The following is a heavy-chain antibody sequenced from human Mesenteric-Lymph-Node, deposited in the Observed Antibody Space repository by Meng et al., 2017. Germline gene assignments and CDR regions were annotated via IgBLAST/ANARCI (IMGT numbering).Heavy chain of an antibody. CDR1: GFTLDSW. Sequence: SLKISCAASGFTLDSWLIWVRQAPGKGLEWVANINLDGSDKNFLDSVNGRFTISRDNAKNSLFLQMNSLRPEDTAVYYCAGGLTWISDHWGQGTLVPVSS. J-gene: IGHJ4*02. D-gene: IGHD1-1*01. CDR2: INLDGSDK. CDR3: AGGLTWISDH. V-gene: IGHV3-7*03.